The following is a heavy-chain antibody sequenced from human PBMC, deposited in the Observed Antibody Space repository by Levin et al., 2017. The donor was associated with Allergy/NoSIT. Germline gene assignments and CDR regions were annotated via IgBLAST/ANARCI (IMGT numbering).Heavy chain of an antibody. J-gene: IGHJ4*02. CDR2: ISSSSSYT. D-gene: IGHD6-19*01. Sequence: LSLTCAASGFTFSDYYMNWIRQAPGKGLEWVSYISSSSSYTNYADSVKGRFTISRDNAKNSLYLQMNSLRAEDTAVYYCARGPYRGWYYFDYWGQGTLVSVSS. CDR3: ARGPYRGWYYFDY. CDR1: GFTFSDYY. V-gene: IGHV3-11*03.